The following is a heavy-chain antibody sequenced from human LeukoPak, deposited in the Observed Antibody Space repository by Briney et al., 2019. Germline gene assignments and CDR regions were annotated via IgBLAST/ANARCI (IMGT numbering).Heavy chain of an antibody. CDR3: ARARSGYSGGRIDY. V-gene: IGHV4-59*01. J-gene: IGHJ4*02. CDR1: GDSISYYY. Sequence: AETLSLTCNVSGDSISYYYLTWIRQPPGKVLEWIGFIYYSGITDYNSSLKSRLTISVDTSKNRFSLKLNSVTAADTAVYYCARARSGYSGGRIDYWGQGTLVIVS. CDR2: IYYSGIT. D-gene: IGHD5-12*01.